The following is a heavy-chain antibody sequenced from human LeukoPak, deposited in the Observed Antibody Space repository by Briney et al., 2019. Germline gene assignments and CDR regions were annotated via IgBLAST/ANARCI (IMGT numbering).Heavy chain of an antibody. Sequence: GGSLRLPCAASGFTFSSYAMHWVRQAPGKGLEWVAVISYDGSNKYYADSVKGRFTISRDNSKNTLYLQMNSLRAEDTAVYYCARDLSYYDSSGYYYGFDYWGQGTLVTVSS. D-gene: IGHD3-22*01. CDR2: ISYDGSNK. V-gene: IGHV3-30-3*01. J-gene: IGHJ4*02. CDR1: GFTFSSYA. CDR3: ARDLSYYDSSGYYYGFDY.